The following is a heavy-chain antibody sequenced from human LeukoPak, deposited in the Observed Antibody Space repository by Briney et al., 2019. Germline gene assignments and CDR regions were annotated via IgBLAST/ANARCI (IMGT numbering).Heavy chain of an antibody. CDR3: AKGDYSGSYYFDY. CDR1: GFIFSSYG. CDR2: SGSGGST. Sequence: PGGSLRLSCAVSGFIFSSYGMSWVRQAPGKGLDWVSVSGSGGSTYYADSVKGRFTISRDNSKNTLYLQMNSLRAEDTAVYYCAKGDYSGSYYFDYWGQGTLVTVSS. D-gene: IGHD1-26*01. J-gene: IGHJ4*02. V-gene: IGHV3-23*01.